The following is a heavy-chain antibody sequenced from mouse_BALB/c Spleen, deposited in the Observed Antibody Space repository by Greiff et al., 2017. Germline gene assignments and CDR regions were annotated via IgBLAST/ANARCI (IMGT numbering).Heavy chain of an antibody. V-gene: IGHV1-80*01. J-gene: IGHJ4*01. Sequence: VHLVESGAELVRPGSSVKISCKASGYAFSSYWMNWVKQRPGQGLEWIGQIYPGDGDTNYNGKFKGKATLTADKSSSTAYMQLSSLTSEDSAVYFCAGDYDGYYYAMDYWGQGTSVTVSS. CDR1: GYAFSSYW. CDR2: IYPGDGDT. D-gene: IGHD2-4*01. CDR3: AGDYDGYYYAMDY.